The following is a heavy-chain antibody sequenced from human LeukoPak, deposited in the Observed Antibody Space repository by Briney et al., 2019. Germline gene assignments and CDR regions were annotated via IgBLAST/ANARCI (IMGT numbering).Heavy chain of an antibody. CDR3: AKDMAYYGSGSYYKGLDY. D-gene: IGHD3-10*01. CDR1: GFTFDDYA. CDR2: ISWNSGSV. J-gene: IGHJ4*02. V-gene: IGHV3-9*01. Sequence: PGRSLRLSCAASGFTFDDYAMHWVRQAPGKGLEWVSGISWNSGSVGYADSVKGRFTISRDNAKNSLYLQMNSLRAEDTALYYCAKDMAYYGSGSYYKGLDYWGQGTLVTVSS.